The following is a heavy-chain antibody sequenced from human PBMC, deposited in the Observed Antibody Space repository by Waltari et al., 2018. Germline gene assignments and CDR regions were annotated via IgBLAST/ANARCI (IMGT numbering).Heavy chain of an antibody. Sequence: EVQLVESGGCLVQPGGSLRLSCAASGFTFSSYSMNWVRQAPGKGLEWVSYISSSSSTRYYADSVKGRFTISRDNAKNSLYLQMNSLRAEDTAVYYCARDWVTLYYFDYWGQGTLVTVSS. CDR3: ARDWVTLYYFDY. V-gene: IGHV3-48*04. J-gene: IGHJ4*02. D-gene: IGHD3-16*01. CDR2: ISSSSSTR. CDR1: GFTFSSYS.